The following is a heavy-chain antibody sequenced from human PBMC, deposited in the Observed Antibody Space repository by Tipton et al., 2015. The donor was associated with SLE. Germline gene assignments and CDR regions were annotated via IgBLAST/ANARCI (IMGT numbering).Heavy chain of an antibody. CDR1: GGSISSYF. V-gene: IGHV4-59*01. Sequence: GLVKPSETLSLTCTVSGGSISSYFWTWIRQPPGKGLEWIGHIFYTGSTRYNPSLKSRVTISVDTSKSQIFLKMSSVTAADTAVYYCARGKRHYDVLTGYYSKPHYFDFWGQGTVVAVSP. CDR2: IFYTGST. D-gene: IGHD3-9*01. J-gene: IGHJ4*02. CDR3: ARGKRHYDVLTGYYSKPHYFDF.